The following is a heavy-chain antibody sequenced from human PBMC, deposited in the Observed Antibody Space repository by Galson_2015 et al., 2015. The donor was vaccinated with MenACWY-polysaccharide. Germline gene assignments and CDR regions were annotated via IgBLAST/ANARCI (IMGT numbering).Heavy chain of an antibody. CDR3: ARAGAKYCRGGSCFFNWFDP. D-gene: IGHD2-15*01. CDR1: GFTFSSYW. V-gene: IGHV3-74*01. CDR2: TNGDGGAT. J-gene: IGHJ5*02. Sequence: SLRLSCAASGFTFSSYWMHWVRQAPGKGLVWVSRTNGDGGATDYADSVKGRFTISRDNAKNTLYLQMNSLRAEDTAVYYCARAGAKYCRGGSCFFNWFDPWGQGTLVTVSS.